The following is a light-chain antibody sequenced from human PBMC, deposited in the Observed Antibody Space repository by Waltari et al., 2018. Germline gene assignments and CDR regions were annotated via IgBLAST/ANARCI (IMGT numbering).Light chain of an antibody. CDR1: TSNIGAGYD. CDR2: ANT. V-gene: IGLV1-40*01. J-gene: IGLJ2*01. Sequence: QSVLTQPPSVSGAPGPRVTITCTGSTSNIGAGYDVHWYQQLPGTAPKLLIYANTYRPSGVPDRFSASKSGTSASRAVTGLQADDEADYDCQSYDTTLSGSVFGGGTKLTVL. CDR3: QSYDTTLSGSV.